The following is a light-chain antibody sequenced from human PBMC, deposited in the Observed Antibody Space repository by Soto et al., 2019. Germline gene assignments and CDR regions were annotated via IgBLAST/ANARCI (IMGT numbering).Light chain of an antibody. V-gene: IGKV3-15*01. CDR1: QSVASN. J-gene: IGKJ5*01. CDR2: TAS. CDR3: QQYNNWPPGIT. Sequence: EIVITQSPATLSVSPGERATLSCRASQSVASNLAWYQQKPGQAPRLLIYTASTRATGIPARFSGSGSGTEFTLTISSLQSEDFAIYYCQQYNNWPPGITFGQGTRLEIK.